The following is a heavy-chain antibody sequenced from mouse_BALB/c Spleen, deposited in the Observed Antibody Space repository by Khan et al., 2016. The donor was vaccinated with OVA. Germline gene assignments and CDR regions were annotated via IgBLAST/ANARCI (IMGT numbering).Heavy chain of an antibody. CDR2: IGPGSGST. Sequence: DLVKPGASVKLSCKASGYTFTSYWINWIKQRPGQGLEWIGRIGPGSGSTSYNEMFTGKATLTVDTTSSTAYIQLSSLSSEDSAVXFCSISTYYGSSLCAIDYWGQGTSVTVSS. V-gene: IGHV1S41*01. CDR3: SISTYYGSSLCAIDY. J-gene: IGHJ4*01. CDR1: GYTFTSYW. D-gene: IGHD1-1*01.